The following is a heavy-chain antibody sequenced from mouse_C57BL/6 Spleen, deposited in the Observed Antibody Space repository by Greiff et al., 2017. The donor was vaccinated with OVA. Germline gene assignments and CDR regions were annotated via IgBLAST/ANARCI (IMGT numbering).Heavy chain of an antibody. CDR1: GYTFTDYY. V-gene: IGHV1-76*01. CDR3: ARWDDYDRVDY. CDR2: IYPGSGNT. D-gene: IGHD2-4*01. Sequence: QLQQSGAELVRPGASVKLSCKASGYTFTDYYINWVKQRPGQGLEWIARIYPGSGNTYYNEKFKGKATLTAEKSSSTAYMQISSLTSEDSAVYFCARWDDYDRVDYWGKGTTLTVSS. J-gene: IGHJ2*01.